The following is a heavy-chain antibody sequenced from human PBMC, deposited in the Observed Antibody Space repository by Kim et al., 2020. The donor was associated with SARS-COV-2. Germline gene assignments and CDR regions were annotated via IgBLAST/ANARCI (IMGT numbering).Heavy chain of an antibody. CDR1: GFTFSSYA. Sequence: GGSLRLSCAAPGFTFSSYAMHWVRQAPGKGLEWVAVISYDGSNKYYADSVKGRFTISRDNSKTTLYLQMHSLRAEDTAVYYCSSGDSSGPGYFVYWGQGT. V-gene: IGHV3-30*04. CDR2: ISYDGSNK. J-gene: IGHJ4*02. D-gene: IGHD6-19*01. CDR3: SSGDSSGPGYFVY.